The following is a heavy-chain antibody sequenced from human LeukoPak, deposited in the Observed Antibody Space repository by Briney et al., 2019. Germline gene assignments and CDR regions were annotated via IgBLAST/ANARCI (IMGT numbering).Heavy chain of an antibody. CDR2: IYYSGST. Sequence: SETLSLTCTVSGGSISSGGYYWSWIRQHPGKGLEWIGYIYYSGSTYYNPSLKSRVTISVDTSKNQFSLKLSSVTAADTAVYYCASGSSYYDFWSGGTWGQGTLVTVSS. V-gene: IGHV4-31*03. CDR3: ASGSSYYDFWSGGT. CDR1: GGSISSGGYY. J-gene: IGHJ5*02. D-gene: IGHD3-3*01.